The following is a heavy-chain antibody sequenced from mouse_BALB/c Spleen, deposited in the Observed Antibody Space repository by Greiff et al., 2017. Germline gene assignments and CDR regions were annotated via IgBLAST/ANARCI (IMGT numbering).Heavy chain of an antibody. CDR2: ISSGGSYT. V-gene: IGHV5-6*01. Sequence: EVHLVESGGDLVKPGGSLKLSCAASGFTFSSYGMSWVRQTPDKRLEWVATISSGGSYTYYPDSVKGRFTISRDNAKNTLYLQMSSLKSEDTAMYYCARHSPITTVVPYYFDYWGQGTTLTVSS. D-gene: IGHD1-1*01. CDR3: ARHSPITTVVPYYFDY. CDR1: GFTFSSYG. J-gene: IGHJ2*01.